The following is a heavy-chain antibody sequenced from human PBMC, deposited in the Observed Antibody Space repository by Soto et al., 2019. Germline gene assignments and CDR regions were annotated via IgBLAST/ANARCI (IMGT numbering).Heavy chain of an antibody. Sequence: SVKVSCKASGGTFSSYAISWVRQAPGQGLEWMGGIIPIFGTANYAQKFQGRVTITADESTSTAYMELSSLRSEDTAVYYCARDHDYGGNSEVRDYYYGMDVWGQGTTVTVSS. J-gene: IGHJ6*02. CDR1: GGTFSSYA. CDR2: IIPIFGTA. D-gene: IGHD4-17*01. CDR3: ARDHDYGGNSEVRDYYYGMDV. V-gene: IGHV1-69*13.